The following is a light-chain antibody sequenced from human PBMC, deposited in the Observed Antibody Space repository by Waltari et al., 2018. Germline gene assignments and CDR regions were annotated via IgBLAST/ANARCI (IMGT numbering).Light chain of an antibody. CDR1: QSVSRT. V-gene: IGKV3-20*01. CDR2: AAS. Sequence: EIVLTQSPGTLSLAPGERATLSCRASQSVSRTLAWYPQKPGQAPRLPIYAASTRATGIPDRFSGSGSGTDFSLTISRLEPEDFAVYYCQHYVRLPATFGQGTKVEIK. CDR3: QHYVRLPAT. J-gene: IGKJ1*01.